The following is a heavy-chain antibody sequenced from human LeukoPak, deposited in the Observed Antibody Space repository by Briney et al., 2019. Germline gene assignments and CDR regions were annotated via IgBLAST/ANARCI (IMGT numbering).Heavy chain of an antibody. CDR3: AGGNRRMVDAFDI. CDR1: GFTFSSYA. D-gene: IGHD4-23*01. V-gene: IGHV3-23*01. J-gene: IGHJ3*02. CDR2: ISGSGGST. Sequence: GGSLRLSRAASGFTFSSYAMSWVRQAPGKGLEWVSAISGSGGSTYYADSVKGRFTISRDNSKNTLYLQMNSLRAEDTAVYYCAGGNRRMVDAFDIWGQGTMVTVSS.